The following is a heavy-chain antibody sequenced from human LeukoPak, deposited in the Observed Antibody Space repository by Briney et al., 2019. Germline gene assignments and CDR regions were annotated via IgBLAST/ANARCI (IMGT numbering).Heavy chain of an antibody. CDR2: IKHSGST. CDR3: ARGPRGLGMAGTFDY. V-gene: IGHV4-34*01. Sequence: SETLSPTCAVYGGSFSEYDWSWIRQPPGKGLEWIAEIKHSGSTNYNPSLKSRVTISVDTSKTQFSLKLSSVTAADTAVYYCARGPRGLGMAGTFDYWGQGTLVTVSS. D-gene: IGHD6-19*01. J-gene: IGHJ4*02. CDR1: GGSFSEYD.